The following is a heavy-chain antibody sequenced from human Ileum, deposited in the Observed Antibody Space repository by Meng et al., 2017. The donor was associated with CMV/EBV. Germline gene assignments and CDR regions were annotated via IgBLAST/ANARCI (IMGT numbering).Heavy chain of an antibody. V-gene: IGHV3-66*01. J-gene: IGHJ4*02. Sequence: VQFVECGGGLVQPGGSLRLSCAVSGLTVGDNFMTWVRQTPGKGLEWVSFIYNDGRTYYVDSVKGRFTISRDNFKNTLYLQMNSLRVEDTALYFCVRMDWGSGLSDYWGQGTLVTVSS. CDR1: GLTVGDNF. CDR2: IYNDGRT. D-gene: IGHD3/OR15-3a*01. CDR3: VRMDWGSGLSDY.